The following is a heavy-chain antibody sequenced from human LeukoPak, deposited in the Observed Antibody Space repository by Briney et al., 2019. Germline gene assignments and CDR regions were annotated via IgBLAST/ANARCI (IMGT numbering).Heavy chain of an antibody. J-gene: IGHJ5*02. CDR3: AERRADHDSSYNWFDP. CDR1: GYSFTSYW. V-gene: IGHV5-51*01. D-gene: IGHD3-22*01. CDR2: IYPGDSDT. Sequence: GESLKISCKGSGYSFTSYWIGWVRQMPGKGLEWMGIIYPGDSDTRYSTSFEGQVTITADKSISTAYLQWSSLKASDTANYYWAERRADHDSSYNWFDPWGQGTLVTVSS.